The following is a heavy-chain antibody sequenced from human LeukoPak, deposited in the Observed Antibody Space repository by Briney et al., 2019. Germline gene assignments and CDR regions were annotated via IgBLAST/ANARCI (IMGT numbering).Heavy chain of an antibody. CDR2: IYYSGST. V-gene: IGHV4-59*12. D-gene: IGHD6-19*01. CDR1: GGSISSYY. J-gene: IGHJ5*02. Sequence: SETLSLTCTVSGGSISSYYWSWIRQPPGKGLEWIGYIYYSGSTNYNPSLKSRLTISVERSKNHFSLKLSSLTVADTALYYCARVYSSTHNWFDTWGQGIQVTVSS. CDR3: ARVYSSTHNWFDT.